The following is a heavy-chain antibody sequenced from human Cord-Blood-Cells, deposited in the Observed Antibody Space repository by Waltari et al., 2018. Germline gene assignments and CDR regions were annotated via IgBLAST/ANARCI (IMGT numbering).Heavy chain of an antibody. CDR2: IYYSGST. V-gene: IGHV4-39*07. D-gene: IGHD3-16*01. CDR1: GGSISSSSYY. CDR3: ASRDEGGAHNWFDP. Sequence: QLQLQESGPGLVKPSDTLSLTCTVSGGSISSSSYYWGWIRQPPGKGLEWIGSIYYSGSTYYNPSLKSRVTISVDTSKNQFSLKLSSVTAADTAVYYCASRDEGGAHNWFDPWGQGTLVTVSS. J-gene: IGHJ5*02.